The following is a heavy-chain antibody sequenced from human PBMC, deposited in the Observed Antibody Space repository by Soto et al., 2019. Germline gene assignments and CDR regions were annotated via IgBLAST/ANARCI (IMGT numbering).Heavy chain of an antibody. V-gene: IGHV3-74*01. CDR1: GFTFSSYW. J-gene: IGHJ5*02. CDR3: ARSYYYDSSGPNWFDP. D-gene: IGHD3-22*01. CDR2: INSDGSST. Sequence: GSLRPPCAASGFTFSSYWMHWVRQAPGKGLVWVSRINSDGSSTSYADSVKGRFTISRDNAKNTLYLQMNSLRAEDTAVYYCARSYYYDSSGPNWFDPWGRGTLVTVSS.